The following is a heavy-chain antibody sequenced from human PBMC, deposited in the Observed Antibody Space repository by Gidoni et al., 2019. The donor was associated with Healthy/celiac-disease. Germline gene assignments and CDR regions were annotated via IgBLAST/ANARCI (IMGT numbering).Heavy chain of an antibody. V-gene: IGHV4-39*01. D-gene: IGHD6-6*01. J-gene: IGHJ4*02. CDR3: ARHASEEYSSSLFDY. CDR2: IYYSGST. CDR1: GGPISSSSYY. Sequence: QLQLQESGPGLVTPSETLSLTCTVSGGPISSSSYYWGWIRQPPGKGLEWIGSIYYSGSTYYNPSLKSRVTISVDTSKNQFSLKLSSVTAADTAVYYCARHASEEYSSSLFDYWGQGTLVTVSS.